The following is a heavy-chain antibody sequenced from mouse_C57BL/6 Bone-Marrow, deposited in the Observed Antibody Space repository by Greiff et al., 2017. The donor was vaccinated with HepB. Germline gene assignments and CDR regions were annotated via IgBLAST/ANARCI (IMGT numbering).Heavy chain of an antibody. CDR1: GYTFTSYG. J-gene: IGHJ3*01. V-gene: IGHV1-81*01. CDR2: IYPRSGNT. Sequence: VKLMESGAELARPGASVKLSCKASGYTFTSYGISWVKQRTGQGLEWIGEIYPRSGNTYYNEKFKGKATLTADKSSSTAYMELRSLTSEDSAVYFCARWGYYGSSWFAYWGQGTLVTVSA. CDR3: ARWGYYGSSWFAY. D-gene: IGHD1-1*01.